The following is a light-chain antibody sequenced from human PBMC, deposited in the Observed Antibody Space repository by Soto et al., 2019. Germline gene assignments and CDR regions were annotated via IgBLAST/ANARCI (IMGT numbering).Light chain of an antibody. Sequence: EIVMTQTPATLSVSPGERATLSCRASQSVSSNLAWYQQKPDQAPMLLIHGASTSDSGIPARFSGSGSGTAFTLPISRLQSEDFAVYYYEQYNDWPPHAYGRVTELEIK. J-gene: IGKJ2*01. CDR3: EQYNDWPPHA. CDR2: GAS. CDR1: QSVSSN. V-gene: IGKV3-15*01.